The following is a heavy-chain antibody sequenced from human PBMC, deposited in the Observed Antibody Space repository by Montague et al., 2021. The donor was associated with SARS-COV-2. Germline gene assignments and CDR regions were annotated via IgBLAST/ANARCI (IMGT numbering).Heavy chain of an antibody. CDR1: GGSITSGGYY. J-gene: IGHJ4*02. CDR3: VRPLPGNQFQFDY. CDR2: LCYTGMT. Sequence: TLSLTCSVSGGSITSGGYYWTWIRQRPGRDLEWLGNLCYTGMTHYSPSLKSRVSFSLDTSKNHFSLNLTSATATDSALYFCVRPLPGNQFQFDYWGQGALVTVSS. D-gene: IGHD1-14*01. V-gene: IGHV4-31*03.